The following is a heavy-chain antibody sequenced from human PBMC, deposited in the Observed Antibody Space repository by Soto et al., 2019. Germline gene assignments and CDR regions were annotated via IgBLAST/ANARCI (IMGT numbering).Heavy chain of an antibody. D-gene: IGHD4-17*01. CDR3: AKGSDWDSTVIGDYYYYMDV. V-gene: IGHV3-9*01. J-gene: IGHJ6*03. CDR1: GFTFDDYA. Sequence: GGSLRLSCAASGFTFDDYAMHWVRQAPGKGLEWVSGISWNSGSIGYADSVKGRFTISRDNAKNSLYLQMNSLRAEDTALYYCAKGSDWDSTVIGDYYYYMDVWGKGTTVTVSS. CDR2: ISWNSGSI.